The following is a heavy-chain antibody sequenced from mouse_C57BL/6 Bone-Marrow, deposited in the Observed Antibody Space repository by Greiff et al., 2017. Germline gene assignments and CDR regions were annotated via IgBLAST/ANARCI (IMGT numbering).Heavy chain of an antibody. Sequence: VQLVESGAELVRPGASVTLSCKASGCTFTDYEMHWVKQTPVHGLEWIGAIDPETGGTAYNQKFKGKAILTADKSSSTAYMELRSLTSEDSAVYYCNLVFAYWGQGTLVTVSA. V-gene: IGHV1-15*01. CDR3: NLVFAY. CDR2: IDPETGGT. J-gene: IGHJ3*01. CDR1: GCTFTDYE. D-gene: IGHD6-1*01.